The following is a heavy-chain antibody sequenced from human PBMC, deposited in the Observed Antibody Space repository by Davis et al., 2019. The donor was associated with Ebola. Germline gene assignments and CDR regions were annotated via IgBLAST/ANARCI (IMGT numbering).Heavy chain of an antibody. J-gene: IGHJ5*02. CDR2: IYHSGST. V-gene: IGHV4-4*02. D-gene: IGHD1-26*01. CDR1: GGSISSSNW. CDR3: ARDRGYSGSSWFDP. Sequence: SETLSLTCAVSGGSISSSNWWSWVRQPPGKGLEWIGEIYHSGSTNYNPSLKSRVTISVDKSKNQFSLKLSSVTAEDTAVYYCARDRGYSGSSWFDPWGQGTLVTVSS.